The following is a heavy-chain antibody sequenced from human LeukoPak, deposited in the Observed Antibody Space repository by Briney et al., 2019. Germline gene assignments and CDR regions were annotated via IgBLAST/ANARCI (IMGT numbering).Heavy chain of an antibody. V-gene: IGHV3-30*02. CDR3: AKDPLQYGSGSYYFDY. D-gene: IGHD3-10*01. CDR2: IWYDGNDK. CDR1: GFTFSSYG. J-gene: IGHJ4*02. Sequence: PGGSLRLSCAASGFTFSSYGMHWVRQAPGKGLEWVAFIWYDGNDKYYADSVKGRFTISRDSYKNTLYLQMNSLRAEDTAVYYCAKDPLQYGSGSYYFDYWGQGTLVTVSS.